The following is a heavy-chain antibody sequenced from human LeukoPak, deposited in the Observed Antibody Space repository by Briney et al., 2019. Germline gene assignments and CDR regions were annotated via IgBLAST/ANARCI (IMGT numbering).Heavy chain of an antibody. D-gene: IGHD6-13*01. CDR3: ARDPGIPAAGTVGYFDY. CDR2: IKQDESEK. CDR1: GFTFSSYW. J-gene: IGHJ4*02. Sequence: GGSLRFSCTASGFTFSSYWMSWVRQAPGKGLEWVANIKQDESEKFYVDSVKGRFTISRDNAKDSLYLQMNSLRAEDTAVYYCARDPGIPAAGTVGYFDYWGQGTLVTVSS. V-gene: IGHV3-7*01.